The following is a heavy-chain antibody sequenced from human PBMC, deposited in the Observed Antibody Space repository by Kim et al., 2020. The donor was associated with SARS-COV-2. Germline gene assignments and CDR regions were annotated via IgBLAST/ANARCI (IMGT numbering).Heavy chain of an antibody. V-gene: IGHV1-18*01. Sequence: ASVKVSCKASGYTFTSYGISWVRQAPGQGLEWMGWISTYNGNTTYAQKVQGRVTMTTDTSTSTAYMELRSLRSDDTAVYYCARGGYCSGGSCFSGRYFQHWGQGTLVTVSS. CDR3: ARGGYCSGGSCFSGRYFQH. J-gene: IGHJ1*01. CDR1: GYTFTSYG. CDR2: ISTYNGNT. D-gene: IGHD2-15*01.